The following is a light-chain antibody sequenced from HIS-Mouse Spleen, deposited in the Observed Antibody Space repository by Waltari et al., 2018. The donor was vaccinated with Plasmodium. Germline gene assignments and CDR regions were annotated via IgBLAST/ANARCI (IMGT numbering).Light chain of an antibody. CDR1: NIGSKS. CDR3: QVWDSSSDHPV. Sequence: SYVLTQPPSVSVAPGQTARITCGGNNIGSKSVHWYQQKPGQAPVLVVYDDSAGPSGIPERFSGSNSGNTATLTISRVEAGDEADYYCQVWDSSSDHPVFGGGTKLTVL. V-gene: IGLV3-21*02. CDR2: DDS. J-gene: IGLJ2*01.